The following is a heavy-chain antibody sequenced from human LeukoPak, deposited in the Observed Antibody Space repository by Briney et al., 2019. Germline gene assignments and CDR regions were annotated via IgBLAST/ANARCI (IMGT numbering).Heavy chain of an antibody. D-gene: IGHD5-18*01. CDR2: IYHSGST. V-gene: IGHV4-30-2*01. J-gene: IGHJ4*02. Sequence: SETLSLTCTVSGGSISSGGYYWSWIRQPPGKGLEWIGYIYHSGSTYYNPSLKSRVTISVDRSKNQFSLKLSSVTAADTAVYYCAREAGYSYGPDYWGQGTLVTVSS. CDR1: GGSISSGGYY. CDR3: AREAGYSYGPDY.